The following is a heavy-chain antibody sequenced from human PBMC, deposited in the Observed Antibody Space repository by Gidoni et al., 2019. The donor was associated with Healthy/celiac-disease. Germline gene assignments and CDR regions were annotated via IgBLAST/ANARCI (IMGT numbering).Heavy chain of an antibody. D-gene: IGHD6-13*01. J-gene: IGHJ4*02. CDR3: TRDRPHIAAAGTPFDY. Sequence: EVQLVEAGVCLVQPERSMSLSCTASGFTFGDYAMSWFRQAPGQGLEWVVFIRSKAYGGTTENAASVKGRFTISRDDSKSIAYLQMNSMKTEDTAVYYCTRDRPHIAAAGTPFDYWGQGTLVTVSS. CDR2: IRSKAYGGTT. V-gene: IGHV3-49*03. CDR1: GFTFGDYA.